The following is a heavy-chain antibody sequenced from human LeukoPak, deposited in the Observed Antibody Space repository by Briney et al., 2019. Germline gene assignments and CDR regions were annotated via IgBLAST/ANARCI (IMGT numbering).Heavy chain of an antibody. CDR3: ARAGDSSGYFVDS. CDR1: GFTFSGYW. Sequence: GGSLRLSCAASGFTFSGYWMHWVRQAPGKGLAWVSVIRSDGSITTYADSVKGRFTISRDTAKNTLYLQMNSLRAEDTAVYYCARAGDSSGYFVDSWGQGTLVTVSS. J-gene: IGHJ4*02. V-gene: IGHV3-74*01. CDR2: IRSDGSIT. D-gene: IGHD3-22*01.